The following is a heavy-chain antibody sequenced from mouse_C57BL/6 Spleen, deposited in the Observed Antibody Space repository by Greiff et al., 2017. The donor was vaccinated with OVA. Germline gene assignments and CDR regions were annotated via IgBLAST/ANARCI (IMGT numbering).Heavy chain of an antibody. D-gene: IGHD1-1*01. CDR2: ISYDGSN. Sequence: EVKLMESGPGLVKPSQSLSLTCSVTGYSITSGYYWNWIRQFPGNKLEWMGYISYDGSNNYNPSLKNRISITRDTSKNQFFLKLNSVTTEDTATYYCARVRGAVVDYWGQGTTLTVSS. CDR1: GYSITSGYY. J-gene: IGHJ2*01. V-gene: IGHV3-6*01. CDR3: ARVRGAVVDY.